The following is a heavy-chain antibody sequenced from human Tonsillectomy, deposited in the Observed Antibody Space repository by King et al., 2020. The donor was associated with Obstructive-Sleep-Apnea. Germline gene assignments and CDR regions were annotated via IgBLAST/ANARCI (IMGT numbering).Heavy chain of an antibody. D-gene: IGHD3-9*01. J-gene: IGHJ4*02. CDR1: GASINSGDYY. V-gene: IGHV4-31*03. CDR3: ARAPGRYFDRFLSGGFHY. Sequence: VQLQESGPGLVKPSQTLSLTCTVSGASINSGDYYWSWIRQHPGKGLEWIGYMFNSGSTYYNPSLKSRVTISGDTSKNQFSLKLTSVTAADTAVYFCARAPGRYFDRFLSGGFHYWGQGTLVTVSS. CDR2: MFNSGST.